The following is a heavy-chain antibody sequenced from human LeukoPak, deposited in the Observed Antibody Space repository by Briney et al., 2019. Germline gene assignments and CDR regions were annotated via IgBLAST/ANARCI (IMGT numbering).Heavy chain of an antibody. Sequence: SVKASCKASGGTFSSYAIGWVRQAPGQGLEWMGGIIPIFGTANYAQKFQGRVTITTDESTSTAYMELSSLRSEDTAVYYCAREVGDSSGYYYHYFDYWGQGTLVTVSS. V-gene: IGHV1-69*05. J-gene: IGHJ4*02. D-gene: IGHD3-22*01. CDR2: IIPIFGTA. CDR3: AREVGDSSGYYYHYFDY. CDR1: GGTFSSYA.